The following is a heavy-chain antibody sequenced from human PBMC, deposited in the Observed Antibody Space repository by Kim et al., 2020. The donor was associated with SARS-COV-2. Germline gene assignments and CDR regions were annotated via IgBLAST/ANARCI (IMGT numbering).Heavy chain of an antibody. Sequence: AQKFQGRVTITADESTSTAYMELSSLRSEDTAVYYCARGHWSPGVIGTDYWGQGTLVTVSS. D-gene: IGHD3-16*02. J-gene: IGHJ4*02. V-gene: IGHV1-69*01. CDR3: ARGHWSPGVIGTDY.